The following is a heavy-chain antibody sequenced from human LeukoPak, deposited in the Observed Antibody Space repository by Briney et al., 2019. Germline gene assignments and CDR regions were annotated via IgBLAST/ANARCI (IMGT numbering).Heavy chain of an antibody. D-gene: IGHD6-19*01. CDR1: GGSISSNGFY. V-gene: IGHV4-39*07. Sequence: SETLSLTCTVSGGSISSNGFYWGWIRQPPGKGLEWIGSIYYSGNTYYNPSLKSRVTISVDTSKNQFSLKLSSVTAADTAVYYCARDGAVAGTPFDYWGQGTLVTVSS. CDR3: ARDGAVAGTPFDY. CDR2: IYYSGNT. J-gene: IGHJ4*02.